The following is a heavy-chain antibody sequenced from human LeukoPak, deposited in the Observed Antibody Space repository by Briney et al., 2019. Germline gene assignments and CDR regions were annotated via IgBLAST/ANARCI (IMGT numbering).Heavy chain of an antibody. CDR2: ISSNGGST. J-gene: IGHJ4*02. CDR1: GFTFSSYS. V-gene: IGHV3-64*01. Sequence: GGSLRLSCAASGFTFSSYSMNWVRQAPGKGLEYVSAISSNGGSTYYANSVKGRFTISRDNSKNTLYLQMGSLRAEDMAVYYCARVSDGYTDYWGQGTLVTVSS. CDR3: ARVSDGYTDY. D-gene: IGHD5-24*01.